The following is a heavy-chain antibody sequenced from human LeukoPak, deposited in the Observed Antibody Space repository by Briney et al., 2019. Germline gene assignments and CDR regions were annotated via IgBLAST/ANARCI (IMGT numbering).Heavy chain of an antibody. CDR1: GFTFSNAW. D-gene: IGHD6-19*01. CDR2: IKSKTDGGTT. Sequence: PGGSLRLSCAASGFTFSNAWMSWVRQAPGKGLEWVGRIKSKTDGGTTDYAAPVKGRFTISRDDSKNTLYLQMNSLKTEDTAVYYCTTDGYSHGWQDSYYYYYGMDVWGQGTTVTVSS. J-gene: IGHJ6*02. V-gene: IGHV3-15*01. CDR3: TTDGYSHGWQDSYYYYYGMDV.